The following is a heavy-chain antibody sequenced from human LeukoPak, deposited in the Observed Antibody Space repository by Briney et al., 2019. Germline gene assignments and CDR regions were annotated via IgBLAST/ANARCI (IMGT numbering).Heavy chain of an antibody. V-gene: IGHV3-21*01. J-gene: IGHJ4*02. CDR3: ARDRGSDTSGWFDFDY. CDR2: ISSSGTYI. Sequence: PGGSLRLSCAASGFTFSSYSMNWVRQAPGKGLEWVSSISSSGTYIYYADSVKGRFTISRDNAKNSLSLQMNTLRAEDTAVYYCARDRGSDTSGWFDFDYWGQGTLVIVSS. D-gene: IGHD6-19*01. CDR1: GFTFSSYS.